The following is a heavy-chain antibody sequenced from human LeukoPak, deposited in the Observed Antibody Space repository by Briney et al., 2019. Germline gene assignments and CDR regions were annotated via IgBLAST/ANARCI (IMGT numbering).Heavy chain of an antibody. J-gene: IGHJ3*02. Sequence: GGSLRLSCAASGFTFSNAWMSWVRQAPGKGLEWVAVISYDGSNKYYADSVKGRFTISRDNSKNTLYLQMNSLRAEDTAVYYCAKDLRPFKAFGAFDIWGQGTMVTVSS. D-gene: IGHD3-10*01. CDR2: ISYDGSNK. V-gene: IGHV3-30*18. CDR3: AKDLRPFKAFGAFDI. CDR1: GFTFSNAW.